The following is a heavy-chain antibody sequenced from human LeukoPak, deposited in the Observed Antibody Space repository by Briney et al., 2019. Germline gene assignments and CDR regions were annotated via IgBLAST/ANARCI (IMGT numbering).Heavy chain of an antibody. CDR1: GYISSSYG. CDR2: ISGYNGDT. Sequence: ASVKVSCKAVGYISSSYGISWVRQAPGQGLEWMGWISGYNGDTNYAQNLHDRLTMSTDTPTSTAYMELTSLRSDDTAVYYCARRERCCSGWYEDHWGQGTLVTVSS. V-gene: IGHV1-18*01. CDR3: ARRERCCSGWYEDH. J-gene: IGHJ4*02. D-gene: IGHD6-19*01.